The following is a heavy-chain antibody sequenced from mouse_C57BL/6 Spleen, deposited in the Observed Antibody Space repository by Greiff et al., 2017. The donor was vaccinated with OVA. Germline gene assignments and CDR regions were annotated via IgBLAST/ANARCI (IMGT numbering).Heavy chain of an antibody. CDR1: GYTFTDYY. V-gene: IGHV1-26*01. CDR3: ARRGITTRYYAMDY. CDR2: INPNNGGT. Sequence: VQLQQSGPELVKPGASVKISCKASGYTFTDYYMNWVKQSHGKSLEWIGDINPNNGGTSYNQKFKGKATLTVDQSSSTAYMELRSLTSEDSAVYYCARRGITTRYYAMDYWGQGTSVTVSS. J-gene: IGHJ4*01. D-gene: IGHD2-4*01.